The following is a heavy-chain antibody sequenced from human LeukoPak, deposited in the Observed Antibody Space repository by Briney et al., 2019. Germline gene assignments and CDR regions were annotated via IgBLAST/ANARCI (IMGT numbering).Heavy chain of an antibody. J-gene: IGHJ4*02. V-gene: IGHV1-24*01. CDR3: ARVMSLYSSSEGDY. CDR2: FDPEDGEA. D-gene: IGHD6-6*01. Sequence: ASVKVSCKVSGYTLTELSMHWVRQAPGKGLEWMGGFDPEDGEAIYAQKFQGRVTMTEDTSTDTAYMELSSLRSEDTAVYYCARVMSLYSSSEGDYWGQGTLVTVSS. CDR1: GYTLTELS.